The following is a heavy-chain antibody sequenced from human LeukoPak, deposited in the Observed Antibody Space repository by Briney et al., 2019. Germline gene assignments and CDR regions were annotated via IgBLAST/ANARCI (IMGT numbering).Heavy chain of an antibody. J-gene: IGHJ3*02. CDR1: GYTFTSYD. V-gene: IGHV1-8*01. D-gene: IGHD3-22*01. Sequence: ASVKGSCKASGYTFTSYDINWVRQATGQGLEWMGWMNPNSGNTGYAQKFQGRVTMTRNTSISTAYMELSSLRSEDTAVYYCATDSSGYHDAFDIWGQGTMVTVSS. CDR2: MNPNSGNT. CDR3: ATDSSGYHDAFDI.